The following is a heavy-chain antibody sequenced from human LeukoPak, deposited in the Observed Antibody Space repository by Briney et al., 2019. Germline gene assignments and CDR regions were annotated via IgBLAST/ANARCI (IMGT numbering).Heavy chain of an antibody. CDR1: GFTFGTYA. D-gene: IGHD5-18*01. CDR3: ARAGIQLWSIRFDY. CDR2: ISYDGSRK. J-gene: IGHJ4*02. Sequence: GGSLRLSCAASGFTFGTYAIHWVRQAPGKGLEWVAIISYDGSRKYYADFVKGRFTISRDNSKNTLYLQMNSLRAEDTAVYYCARAGIQLWSIRFDYWGQGTLVTVSS. V-gene: IGHV3-30-3*01.